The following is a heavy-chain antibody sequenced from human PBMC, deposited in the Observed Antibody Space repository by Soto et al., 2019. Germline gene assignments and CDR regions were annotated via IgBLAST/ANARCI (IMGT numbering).Heavy chain of an antibody. V-gene: IGHV1-18*01. J-gene: IGHJ5*02. D-gene: IGHD2-2*01. CDR1: GYTFTSCG. CDR2: ISAYNGNT. CDR3: ARTDIVVVPAAISVGVVQNWFDP. Sequence: ASVKVSCKASGYTFTSCGISWVRQAPGQRLEWMGWISAYNGNTNYAQKLQGRVTMTTDTSTSTAYMELRSLRSDDTAVYYCARTDIVVVPAAISVGVVQNWFDPWGQGTLVTVSS.